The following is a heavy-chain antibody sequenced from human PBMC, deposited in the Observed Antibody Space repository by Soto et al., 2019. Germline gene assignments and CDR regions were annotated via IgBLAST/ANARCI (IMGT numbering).Heavy chain of an antibody. Sequence: PGGSLRLSCAASGFTFNTYAMSWVRQAPGKGLEWVSGINGNGGSTYYADSVKGRFTISRDNSKSTLYLQMNSLRAEDTAVYYCAKLWELQLTSDFWGRGTLVTVSS. CDR3: AKLWELQLTSDF. V-gene: IGHV3-23*01. D-gene: IGHD1-26*01. CDR1: GFTFNTYA. CDR2: INGNGGST. J-gene: IGHJ4*02.